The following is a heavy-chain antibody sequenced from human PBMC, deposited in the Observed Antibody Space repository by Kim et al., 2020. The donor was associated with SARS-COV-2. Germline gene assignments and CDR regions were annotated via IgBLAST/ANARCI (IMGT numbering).Heavy chain of an antibody. D-gene: IGHD3-22*01. Sequence: SETLSLTCSVSGGSISSYYWSWMRQAPGKGLEWIGFFYDSGNTNYNPSLKSRVTMSGDTSNNQFSLNLTSVTAADTAVYYCATYNSGYYYNWGQGTLVT. CDR1: GGSISSYY. CDR2: FYDSGNT. CDR3: ATYNSGYYYN. V-gene: IGHV4-59*13. J-gene: IGHJ4*02.